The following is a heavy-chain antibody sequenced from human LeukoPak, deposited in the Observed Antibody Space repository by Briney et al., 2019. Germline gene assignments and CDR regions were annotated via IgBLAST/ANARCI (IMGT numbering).Heavy chain of an antibody. CDR2: IYYSGST. J-gene: IGHJ2*01. CDR1: GGSISSSSYY. Sequence: PETLSLTCTVSGGSISSSSYYWGCIRQPPGKGLEWIGSIYYSGSTYYNPSLKSRVTITVDTSKNQFSLKLSSVTAADTAVYYCARSPPVGDYDSSLWYFDLWGRGTLVTVSS. V-gene: IGHV4-39*07. D-gene: IGHD3-22*01. CDR3: ARSPPVGDYDSSLWYFDL.